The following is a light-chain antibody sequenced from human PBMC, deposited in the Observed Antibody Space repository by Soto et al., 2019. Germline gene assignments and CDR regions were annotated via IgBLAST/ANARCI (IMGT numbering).Light chain of an antibody. CDR2: DVT. Sequence: QSALTQPRSVSGSPGQSVTISCTGTSSDVGGYNYVSWYQHHPGKAPKLMIYDVTKRPSGVPDRFSGSKSGNTASLTISGLQADDEADYYCCSYAGSYTVVFGGGTKLTVL. CDR3: CSYAGSYTVV. J-gene: IGLJ2*01. V-gene: IGLV2-11*01. CDR1: SSDVGGYNY.